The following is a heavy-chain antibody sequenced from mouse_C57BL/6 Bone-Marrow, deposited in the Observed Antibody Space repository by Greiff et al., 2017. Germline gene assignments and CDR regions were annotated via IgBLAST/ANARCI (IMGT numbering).Heavy chain of an antibody. CDR2: IDPSDSYT. D-gene: IGHD4-1*01. CDR3: ARPITGTGYAMDY. Sequence: QVQLQQPGAELVMPGASVKLSCKASGYTFTSYWMHWVKQRPGQGLEWIGEIDPSDSYTNYNQKFKGKSTLTVDKSSSTAYMQLSSLTSEDSAVYYCARPITGTGYAMDYWGQGTSVTVSS. J-gene: IGHJ4*01. CDR1: GYTFTSYW. V-gene: IGHV1-69*01.